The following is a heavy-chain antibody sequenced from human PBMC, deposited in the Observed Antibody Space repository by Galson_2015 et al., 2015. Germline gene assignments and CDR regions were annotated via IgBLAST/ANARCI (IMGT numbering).Heavy chain of an antibody. CDR2: ISYDGSNK. CDR3: ARPSESFWSGYSDAFDI. J-gene: IGHJ3*02. Sequence: SLRLSCAASGFTFSSYAMHWVRQAPGKGLEWVAVISYDGSNKYYADSVKGRFTISRDNSKNTLYLQMNSLRAEDTAVYYCARPSESFWSGYSDAFDIWGQGTMVTVSS. V-gene: IGHV3-30-3*01. D-gene: IGHD3-3*01. CDR1: GFTFSSYA.